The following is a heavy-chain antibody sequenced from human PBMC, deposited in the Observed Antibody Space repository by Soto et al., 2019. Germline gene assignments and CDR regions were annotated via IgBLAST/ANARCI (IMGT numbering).Heavy chain of an antibody. CDR3: VRDVSGWYGY. Sequence: EVQLVESGGGLVQPGGSLRLSCATSGFTFSTFWMTWVRQTPGKELEWVANIRQDGGEKYYVDSVRGRFTISRDNANNSLYLQMNSLRAEDTATYYCVRDVSGWYGYWGQGTLVTVSS. CDR1: GFTFSTFW. J-gene: IGHJ4*02. CDR2: IRQDGGEK. D-gene: IGHD6-19*01. V-gene: IGHV3-7*05.